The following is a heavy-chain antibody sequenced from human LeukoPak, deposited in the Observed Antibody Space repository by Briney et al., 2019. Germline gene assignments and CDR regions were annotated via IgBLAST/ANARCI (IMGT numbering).Heavy chain of an antibody. Sequence: PGGSLRLSCAASAFTFSGYAMSWIRQPPGKGLEWIGEINHSGSTNYNPSLKSRVTISVDTSKNQFSLKLSSVTAADTAVYYCARHGRSTWGGGDYVWGSYRYTLFDYWGQGTLVTVSS. CDR3: ARHGRSTWGGGDYVWGSYRYTLFDY. CDR1: AFTFSGYA. CDR2: INHSGST. D-gene: IGHD3-16*02. V-gene: IGHV4-34*01. J-gene: IGHJ4*02.